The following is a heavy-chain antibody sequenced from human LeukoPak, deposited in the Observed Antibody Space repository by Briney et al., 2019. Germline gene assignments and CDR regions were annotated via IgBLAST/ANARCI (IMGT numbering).Heavy chain of an antibody. J-gene: IGHJ4*02. CDR1: GFTFSSYG. CDR3: ARENMVGATERYYFDY. Sequence: GGSLRLSCAASGFTFSSYGMHWVRQAPGKGLEWVAVIWYDGSNKYYADSVKGRFTIPRDNSKNTLYLQMNSLRAEDTAVYYCARENMVGATERYYFDYWGQGTLVTVSS. CDR2: IWYDGSNK. V-gene: IGHV3-33*01. D-gene: IGHD1-26*01.